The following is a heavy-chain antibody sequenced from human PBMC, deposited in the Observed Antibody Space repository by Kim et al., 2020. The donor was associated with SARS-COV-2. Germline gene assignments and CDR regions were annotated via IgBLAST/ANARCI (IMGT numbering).Heavy chain of an antibody. CDR1: GGSISGSSYY. CDR2: IYYTGST. CDR3: GRLHHTDSSCIDY. D-gene: IGHD3-22*01. J-gene: IGHJ4*02. V-gene: IGHV4-39*01. Sequence: SETLSLTCTVSGGSISGSSYYWGWIRQPPGKGLEWIGTIYYTGSTYDNPSLKSRVTISVDTSKNQFSLNLSSVTDADTAVYFCGRLHHTDSSCIDYLGLG.